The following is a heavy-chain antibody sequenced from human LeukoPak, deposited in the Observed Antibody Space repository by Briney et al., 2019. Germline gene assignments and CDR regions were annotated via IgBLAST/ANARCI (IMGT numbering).Heavy chain of an antibody. V-gene: IGHV3-23*01. Sequence: GGSLRLSCAASGFTFSSYAMSWFRQAPGKGLEWVSDITGSGGSTHYADSVKGRFTISRDNSKNTLYLQMNSLRAEDTAVYYCAKWAVSGRGFDYWGQGTLVTVSS. CDR1: GFTFSSYA. J-gene: IGHJ4*02. CDR2: ITGSGGST. D-gene: IGHD6-19*01. CDR3: AKWAVSGRGFDY.